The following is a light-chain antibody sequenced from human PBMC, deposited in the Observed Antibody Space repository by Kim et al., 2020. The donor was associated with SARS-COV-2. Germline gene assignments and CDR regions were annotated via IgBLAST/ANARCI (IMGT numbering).Light chain of an antibody. CDR2: DVT. J-gene: IGLJ1*01. CDR1: SSDVGGYNS. CDR3: SSYSGSTCYV. V-gene: IGLV2-14*03. Sequence: QSALTQPASVSGSPGQSITISCTGTSSDVGGYNSVSWYQQHPGKAPKLMIYDVTNRPSGVSNRFSGSKSGNTASLTISGLQAEDEADYYCSSYSGSTCYVFGAGTKVTVL.